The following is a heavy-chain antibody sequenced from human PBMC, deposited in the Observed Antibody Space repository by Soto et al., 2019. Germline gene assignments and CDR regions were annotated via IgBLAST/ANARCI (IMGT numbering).Heavy chain of an antibody. Sequence: QVQLQESGPGLVKPSETLSLTCTVSGGSVSSGSYYWSWIRQPPGKGLEWIGYIYYSGSTNYNPSPKSRVTISVDTSKNQFSLKLSSVTAADTAVYYCARGELRLGELSFNPFDYWGQGTLVTVSS. J-gene: IGHJ4*02. CDR3: ARGELRLGELSFNPFDY. D-gene: IGHD3-16*02. V-gene: IGHV4-61*01. CDR1: GGSVSSGSYY. CDR2: IYYSGST.